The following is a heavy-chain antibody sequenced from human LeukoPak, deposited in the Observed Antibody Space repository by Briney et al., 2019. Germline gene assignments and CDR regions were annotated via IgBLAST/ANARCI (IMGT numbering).Heavy chain of an antibody. D-gene: IGHD1-26*01. CDR1: GFTFSSYW. J-gene: IGHJ4*02. CDR3: ARGPSGGSYFDY. CDR2: IKEDGSEK. Sequence: AGGSLRLSCTASGFTFSSYWMSWVRQAPGKGLEWVANIKEDGSEKYYVDSVKGRFTISRDNAKNSLYLQMNSLRAEDTAVYYCARGPSGGSYFDYWGQGTLVTVSS. V-gene: IGHV3-7*01.